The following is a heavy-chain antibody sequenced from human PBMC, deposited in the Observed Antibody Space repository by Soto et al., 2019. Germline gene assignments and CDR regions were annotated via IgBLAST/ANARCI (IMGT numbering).Heavy chain of an antibody. D-gene: IGHD1-7*01. J-gene: IGHJ6*02. Sequence: SETLSLTCTVSGGSITSITNHYCSWIRQPPGKGLEWIGYISYSGHTSYNPSLKSRVILSVDTSKNQVSLNLASVTAADTAVYYCATKGFGTLHVLVDVWGQGTTVTVSS. CDR2: ISYSGHT. CDR1: GGSITSITNHY. CDR3: ATKGFGTLHVLVDV. V-gene: IGHV4-59*08.